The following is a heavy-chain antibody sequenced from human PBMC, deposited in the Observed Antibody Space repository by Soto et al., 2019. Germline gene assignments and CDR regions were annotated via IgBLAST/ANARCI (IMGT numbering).Heavy chain of an antibody. CDR1: GYTFTSYA. V-gene: IGHV1-3*01. D-gene: IGHD6-13*01. Sequence: ASVKVSCKASGYTFTSYAMHWVRQAPGQRLEWMGWINAGSGNTKYSQKFQGRVTITRDTSASIAYMELSSLRSEDTAVYYCARDGGGSSSWYGFWGQGTLVTVSS. CDR3: ARDGGGSSSWYGF. J-gene: IGHJ4*02. CDR2: INAGSGNT.